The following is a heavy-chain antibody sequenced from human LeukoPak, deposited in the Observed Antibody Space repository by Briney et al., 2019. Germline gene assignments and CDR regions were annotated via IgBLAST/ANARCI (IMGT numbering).Heavy chain of an antibody. V-gene: IGHV3-74*03. J-gene: IGHJ4*02. Sequence: GGSLRLSCVASGFTFRNYAMYWVRQAGGKGLVWVSRIQSDGSGAMYADSVTGRFTISRDNSKNTLYLQMSSLRTDDTAVYYCARLPNYWGQGTLVTVSS. CDR1: GFTFRNYA. CDR3: ARLPNY. CDR2: IQSDGSGA.